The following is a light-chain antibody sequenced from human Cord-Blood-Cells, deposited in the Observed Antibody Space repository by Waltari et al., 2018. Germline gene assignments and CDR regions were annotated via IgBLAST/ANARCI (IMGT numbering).Light chain of an antibody. V-gene: IGKV4-1*01. J-gene: IGKJ3*01. CDR3: QQYYSTPFT. Sequence: DIVMTHSPDSLAVSLGERATINCKSSQSVLYSSNNKNYLAWYQQKPGQPPKLLIYWASTRESGVPDRFRGSGSGTDFTLTISSLQAEDVAVYYCQQYYSTPFTFGPGTKVDIK. CDR1: QSVLYSSNNKNY. CDR2: WAS.